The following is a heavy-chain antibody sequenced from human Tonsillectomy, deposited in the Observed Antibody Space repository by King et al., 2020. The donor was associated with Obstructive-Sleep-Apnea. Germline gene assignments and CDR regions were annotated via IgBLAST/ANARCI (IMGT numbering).Heavy chain of an antibody. CDR1: GFTFSSSA. CDR3: AKDRLAVAGGVDYLDY. J-gene: IGHJ4*02. V-gene: IGHV3-23*04. CDR2: ISGSAATT. Sequence: VQLVESGGGLVQPGGSLRLSCAASGFTFSSSAMSWVRQAPGKGLEWVSSISGSAATTNYADSVKGRFTNSRDNSKATRYLQMNSLTAEDTAVYFCAKDRLAVAGGVDYLDYWGQGTLVTVSS. D-gene: IGHD6-19*01.